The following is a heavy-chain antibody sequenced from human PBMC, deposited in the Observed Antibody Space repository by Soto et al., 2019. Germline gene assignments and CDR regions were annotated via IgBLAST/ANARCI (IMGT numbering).Heavy chain of an antibody. CDR3: AATHSSSFSDWYFNL. Sequence: QLQLQESGPRLVKPSETLSLTCTVSGGSISSPSYYWGWIRQPPGKGLEGIGSSYYRGNTYYNPSLKSRVTISEDTSNNQFSLKLSSVTATDTSPYYSAATHSSSFSDWYFNLWGRGTLVTVSS. CDR2: SYYRGNT. CDR1: GGSISSPSYY. J-gene: IGHJ2*01. V-gene: IGHV4-39*01. D-gene: IGHD6-13*01.